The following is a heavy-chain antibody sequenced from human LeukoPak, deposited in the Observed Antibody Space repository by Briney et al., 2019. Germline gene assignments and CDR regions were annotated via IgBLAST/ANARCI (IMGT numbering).Heavy chain of an antibody. CDR2: IYYSGST. Sequence: PSETLSLTCTVSGGSISSYYWSWIRQPPGKGLEWIGYIYYSGSTNYNPSLKSRVTISVDTSKNQFSLKLSSVTAADTAVYYCARGEVATIGGPDAFDIWGQGTMVTVSS. V-gene: IGHV4-59*01. D-gene: IGHD5-24*01. CDR1: GGSISSYY. CDR3: ARGEVATIGGPDAFDI. J-gene: IGHJ3*02.